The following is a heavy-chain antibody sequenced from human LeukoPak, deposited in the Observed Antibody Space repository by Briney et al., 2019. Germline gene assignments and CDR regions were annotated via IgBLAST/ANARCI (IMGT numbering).Heavy chain of an antibody. CDR1: GYRFTSYW. V-gene: IGHV5-51*01. D-gene: IGHD5-18*01. CDR3: ARHQYTAGGGDY. J-gene: IGHJ4*02. Sequence: GESLKISCKGSGYRFTSYWIGWVRQMPGKGLEWMGIIYPSDSDTRYSPSFQGQVSISADKSISAAYLQWSSLKASDTAMYYCARHQYTAGGGDYWGQGTLVTVSS. CDR2: IYPSDSDT.